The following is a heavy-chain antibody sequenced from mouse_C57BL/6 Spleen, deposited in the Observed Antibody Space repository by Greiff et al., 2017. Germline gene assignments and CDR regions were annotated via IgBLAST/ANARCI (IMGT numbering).Heavy chain of an antibody. CDR1: GYSFTSYY. D-gene: IGHD1-1*01. CDR2: IYPGSGNT. CDR3: ARDLTTVVARYFDV. Sequence: QVQLKESGPELVKPGASVKISCKASGYSFTSYYIHWVKQRPGQGLEWIGWIYPGSGNTKYNEKFKGKATLTADTYSSTAYMQLSSLTSEDSAVYYCARDLTTVVARYFDVWGTGTTVTVSS. J-gene: IGHJ1*03. V-gene: IGHV1-66*01.